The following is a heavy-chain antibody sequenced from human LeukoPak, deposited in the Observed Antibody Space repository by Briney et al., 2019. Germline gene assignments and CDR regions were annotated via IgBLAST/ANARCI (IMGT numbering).Heavy chain of an antibody. CDR2: MNPNSGNT. CDR3: ARGVATVTTKPSWFDP. V-gene: IGHV1-8*01. J-gene: IGHJ5*02. D-gene: IGHD4-17*01. Sequence: ASVKVSCKASGYTFTSYDINWVRQATGQGLEWMGWMNPNSGNTGYAQKFQGRVTMTRNTSISTAYMELSSLRPEDTAVYYCARGVATVTTKPSWFDPWGQGTLVTVSS. CDR1: GYTFTSYD.